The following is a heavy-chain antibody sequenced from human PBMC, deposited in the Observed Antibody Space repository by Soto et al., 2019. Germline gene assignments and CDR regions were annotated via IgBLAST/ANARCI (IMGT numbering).Heavy chain of an antibody. Sequence: LGESLKISCKGSGYSFAGYWITWVRQKPGKGLEWMGRIDPSDSQTYYSPSFRGHVTISVTKSITTVFLQWSSLRASDTAMYYCARQIYDSDTGPNFQYYFDSWGQGTPVPVSS. CDR3: ARQIYDSDTGPNFQYYFDS. J-gene: IGHJ4*02. V-gene: IGHV5-10-1*01. D-gene: IGHD3-22*01. CDR2: IDPSDSQT. CDR1: GYSFAGYW.